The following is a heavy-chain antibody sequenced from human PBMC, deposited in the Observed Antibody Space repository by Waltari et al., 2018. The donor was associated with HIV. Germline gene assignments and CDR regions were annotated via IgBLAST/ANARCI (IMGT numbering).Heavy chain of an antibody. J-gene: IGHJ4*02. CDR1: GFTFSDHF. Sequence: VQLVESGGDLVQPGGSVRLSCAAAGFTFSDHFMDWVRRAPGKGLEWVARSSNKAASDTPYYAASVRGRFIISRDDSKSSVFLQMNSLKTEDTAVYYCSRDFGFWGPGTLVTVSS. CDR3: SRDFGF. V-gene: IGHV3-72*01. CDR2: SSNKAASDTP. D-gene: IGHD3-3*01.